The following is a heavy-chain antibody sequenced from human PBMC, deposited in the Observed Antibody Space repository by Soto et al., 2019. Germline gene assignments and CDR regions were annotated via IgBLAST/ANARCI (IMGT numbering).Heavy chain of an antibody. CDR2: IYYGGSP. Sequence: SETLSLTCTVSGGSISRSTYYWGWIRQPPGQGLEWIGNIYYGGSPYYNPSLKSRVTVSVDTSKNQFSLKLSSVTAADTAVYNCARSTAQQLVQPLIWSLAFRGQGPLVTVSS. CDR3: ARSTAQQLVQPLIWSLAF. D-gene: IGHD6-13*01. CDR1: GGSISRSTYY. V-gene: IGHV4-39*01. J-gene: IGHJ4*02.